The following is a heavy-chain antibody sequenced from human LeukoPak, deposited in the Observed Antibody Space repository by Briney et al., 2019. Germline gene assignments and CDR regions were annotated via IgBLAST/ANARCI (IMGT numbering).Heavy chain of an antibody. CDR2: INPSGGGT. J-gene: IGHJ4*02. Sequence: ASVKVSCKASGYSFTNYYMHWVRQAPGQGLEWMGIINPSGGGTNYAQKFQDRATMTRDTSTSTLYMELTSLRSDDTAVYYCAKEARIGNTGGSLDSWGQGTLLTVSS. V-gene: IGHV1-46*01. CDR1: GYSFTNYY. D-gene: IGHD2-8*02. CDR3: AKEARIGNTGGSLDS.